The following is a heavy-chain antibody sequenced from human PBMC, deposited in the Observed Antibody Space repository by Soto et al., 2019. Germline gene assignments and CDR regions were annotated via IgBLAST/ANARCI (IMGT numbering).Heavy chain of an antibody. CDR3: ATEKRDDAVDM. CDR2: IDVYNGNT. V-gene: IGHV1-18*01. D-gene: IGHD6-25*01. J-gene: IGHJ3*02. CDR1: GHTFTRYG. Sequence: QVQLVQSAAEVKKPGASVKVSCKASGHTFTRYGVSWVRQAPGQGLEWMGWIDVYNGNTKYAQRRQGRVTMTTDTSKTTVYMELRSLTSDDTDLYYSATEKRDDAVDMWGHGNMFTVSS.